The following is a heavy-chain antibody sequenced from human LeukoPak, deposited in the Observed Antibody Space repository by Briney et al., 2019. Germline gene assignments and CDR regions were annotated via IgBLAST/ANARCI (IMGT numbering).Heavy chain of an antibody. CDR1: GFTFSNAW. J-gene: IGHJ3*02. V-gene: IGHV3-15*01. CDR2: NKSKTDGGTT. CDR3: TTARGTPWELADAFDI. Sequence: PGGFQRLSCAASGFTFSNAWMSWVRQAPGKGLEWVGRNKSKTDGGTTDYAAPVEGRFTISRDDSKNTLYLQMNSLKTEDTAVYYCTTARGTPWELADAFDIWGQGTTVTVSS. D-gene: IGHD1-26*01.